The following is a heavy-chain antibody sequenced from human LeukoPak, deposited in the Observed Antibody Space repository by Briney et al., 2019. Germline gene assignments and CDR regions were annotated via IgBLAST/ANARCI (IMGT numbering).Heavy chain of an antibody. CDR1: GFTFSSYW. CDR2: INSDGSST. D-gene: IGHD3-3*01. Sequence: GGSLRLSCAASGFTFSSYWMHWVRQAPGKGLVWVSRINSDGSSTSYADSVKGRFTISRDNAKNTLYLQMNSLRAEDTAVYYCAREAGARYYDFWSGYLGWFDPWGQGTLVTVSS. V-gene: IGHV3-74*01. J-gene: IGHJ5*02. CDR3: AREAGARYYDFWSGYLGWFDP.